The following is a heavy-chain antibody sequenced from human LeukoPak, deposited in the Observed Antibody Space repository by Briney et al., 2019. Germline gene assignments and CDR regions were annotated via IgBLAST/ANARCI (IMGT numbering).Heavy chain of an antibody. CDR3: AREVGSSGYLLDY. Sequence: SETLSLTCTVSGGSVRSDSYYWSWIRQPPGKGLEWIGYVYYSGSTNYNPSLKSRVTISVDTSKNQFSLKLRSVTAADTAVYYCAREVGSSGYLLDYWGQGTLVTVSS. J-gene: IGHJ4*02. V-gene: IGHV4-61*01. CDR1: GGSVRSDSYY. CDR2: VYYSGST. D-gene: IGHD3-22*01.